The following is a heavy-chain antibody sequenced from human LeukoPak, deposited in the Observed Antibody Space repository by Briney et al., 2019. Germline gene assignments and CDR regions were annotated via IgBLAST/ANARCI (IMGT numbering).Heavy chain of an antibody. CDR2: INPSGGST. J-gene: IGHJ3*02. D-gene: IGHD5-24*01. V-gene: IGHV1-46*01. CDR1: GYTFTSYY. Sequence: GASVKVSCKASGYTFTSYYMHWVRQAPGQGLEWMGIINPSGGSTSYAQKFQGRVTMTRDTSTSTVYMELSSLRSEDTAVYYCARDRRWLQEPDAFDIWGQGTMVTVSS. CDR3: ARDRRWLQEPDAFDI.